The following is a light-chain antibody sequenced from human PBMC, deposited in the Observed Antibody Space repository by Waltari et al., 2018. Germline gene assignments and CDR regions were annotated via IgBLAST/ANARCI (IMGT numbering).Light chain of an antibody. J-gene: IGLJ2*01. Sequence: QSALTQPASVSGSPGQSITISCTGTNSDVGSYNYVSWYQQPPGKAPKLMIYEVTNRPSGLSNRFSGSKSGNTASLTITELQAEDEADYYCSSYAGNDLVIFGGGTKLTVL. CDR3: SSYAGNDLVI. V-gene: IGLV2-14*01. CDR1: NSDVGSYNY. CDR2: EVT.